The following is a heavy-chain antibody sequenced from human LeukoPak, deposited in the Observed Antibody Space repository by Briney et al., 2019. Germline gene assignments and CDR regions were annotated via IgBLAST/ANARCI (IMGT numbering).Heavy chain of an antibody. D-gene: IGHD1-1*01. V-gene: IGHV4-59*01. CDR1: GGSIISYY. CDR3: ARDLDAGPDL. J-gene: IGHJ2*01. Sequence: SEPLSLTCTVSGGSIISYYWSWIRQPPGKGLEWIGYIYYSGSTNYNPSLKSRVTISVDTSKNQFSLKLSSVTAADTAVYYCARDLDAGPDLWGRGTLVTVSS. CDR2: IYYSGST.